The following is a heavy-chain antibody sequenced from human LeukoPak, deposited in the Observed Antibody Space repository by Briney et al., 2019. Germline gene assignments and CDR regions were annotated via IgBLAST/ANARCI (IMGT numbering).Heavy chain of an antibody. CDR2: ISGSGGST. CDR3: AKDRGSSGSYWGPAGGNFDY. J-gene: IGHJ4*02. Sequence: PGGSLRLSCAASGFTFSDYYMSWIRQAPGKGLEWVSAISGSGGSTYYADSVKGRFTISRDNSKNTPYLQMNSLRAEDTAVYYCAKDRGSSGSYWGPAGGNFDYWGQGTLVTVSS. V-gene: IGHV3-23*01. CDR1: GFTFSDYY. D-gene: IGHD1-26*01.